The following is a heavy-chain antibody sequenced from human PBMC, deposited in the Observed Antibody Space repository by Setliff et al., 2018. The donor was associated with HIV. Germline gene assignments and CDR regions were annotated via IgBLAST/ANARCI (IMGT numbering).Heavy chain of an antibody. CDR2: ISGYSDNT. Sequence: ASVKVSCKASGYTFTNFAISWVRQAPGQGLEWMGWISGYSDNTNYPQNLQGRVTMTTDTSSSTSYMELRSLTSDDTAMYYCARVRAGALLNAFDIWGQGTMVTVSS. CDR1: GYTFTNFA. CDR3: ARVRAGALLNAFDI. D-gene: IGHD1-26*01. J-gene: IGHJ3*02. V-gene: IGHV1-18*01.